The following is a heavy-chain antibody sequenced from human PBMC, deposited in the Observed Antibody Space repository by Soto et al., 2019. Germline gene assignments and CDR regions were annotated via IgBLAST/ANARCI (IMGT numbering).Heavy chain of an antibody. CDR3: AIFAVADAGCY. V-gene: IGHV3-30*03. CDR2: ISYDGSNK. D-gene: IGHD6-19*01. J-gene: IGHJ4*02. CDR1: GFTFSSYG. Sequence: QPGGSLRLSCAASGFTFSSYGMHWVRQAPGKGLEWVAVISYDGSNKYYADSVKGRFTISRDNSKNTLYLQMNSLRAEDTAVYYCAIFAVADAGCYWGQGTLVTVSS.